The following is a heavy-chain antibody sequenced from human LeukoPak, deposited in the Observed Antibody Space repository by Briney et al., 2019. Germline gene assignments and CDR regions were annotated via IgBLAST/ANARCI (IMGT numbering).Heavy chain of an antibody. CDR1: GVSISSYF. D-gene: IGHD1-1*01. J-gene: IGHJ4*02. CDR3: ASQLGGTTFH. V-gene: IGHV4-59*01. Sequence: SETLSLTCTVSGVSISSYFWSWIRQPPGKGLEWIGYVYYNGITNYSPSLKSRVSISLDTSKNQFSLKLNSVTAADTAVYYCASQLGGTTFHWGQGTLVTVSS. CDR2: VYYNGIT.